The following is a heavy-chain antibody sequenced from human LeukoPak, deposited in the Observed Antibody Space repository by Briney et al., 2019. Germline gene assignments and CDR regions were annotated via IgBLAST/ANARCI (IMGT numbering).Heavy chain of an antibody. J-gene: IGHJ1*01. V-gene: IGHV6-1*01. CDR3: ARGPGYFQY. D-gene: IGHD2-8*02. CDR1: GDSVSSDSAA. Sequence: QTLSLTCAISGDSVSSDSAAWNWVRLSPSRGLEWLGRTYYRSRWYSHYSVSVKSRITINPDTSRNQFSLQLNSVTPEDTAVYYCARGPGYFQYWGQGTLVTVSS. CDR2: TYYRSRWYS.